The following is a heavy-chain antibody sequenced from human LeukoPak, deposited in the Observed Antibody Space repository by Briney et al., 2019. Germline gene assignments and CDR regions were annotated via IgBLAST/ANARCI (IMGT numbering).Heavy chain of an antibody. V-gene: IGHV3-30*04. Sequence: PRGSLRLSCAASGFTFSSYAMHWVRQAPGKGLEWVAVISYDGSNKYYADSVKGRFTLSRDNSKNTLYLQMNSLRAEDTAVFYCAKGGARLHSYYFDYWGQGTLVTVSS. CDR3: AKGGARLHSYYFDY. D-gene: IGHD1-26*01. CDR1: GFTFSSYA. J-gene: IGHJ4*02. CDR2: ISYDGSNK.